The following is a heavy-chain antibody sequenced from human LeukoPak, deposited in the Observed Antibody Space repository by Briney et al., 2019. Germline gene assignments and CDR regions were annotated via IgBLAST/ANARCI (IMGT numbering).Heavy chain of an antibody. D-gene: IGHD1-1*01. J-gene: IGHJ4*02. Sequence: PGRSLRLSCAASGFTFRNYAIHWVRQARGKGLEWVAVISYDGNNKYYADSVKGRFTISRDNSKNTLYLQMNSLRAEDTAVYYCARDGNNWNGYYLDSWVKGPLLTVSS. CDR2: ISYDGNNK. CDR1: GFTFRNYA. CDR3: ARDGNNWNGYYLDS. V-gene: IGHV3-30-3*01.